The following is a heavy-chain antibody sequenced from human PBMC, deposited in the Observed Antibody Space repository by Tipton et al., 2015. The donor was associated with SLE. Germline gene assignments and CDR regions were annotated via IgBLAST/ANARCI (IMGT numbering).Heavy chain of an antibody. CDR1: GFTFTSYG. Sequence: QSGPEVKKPGASVKVSCKASGFTFTSYGISWVRQAPGQGLEWMGWISAYNGNTDYAQKLQGRVTMTTDTSTRTAYMELKNLRSDDTAVYYCARDPYPYHSGTPLWGQGTLVTVST. D-gene: IGHD2-15*01. CDR2: ISAYNGNT. CDR3: ARDPYPYHSGTPL. J-gene: IGHJ4*02. V-gene: IGHV1-18*01.